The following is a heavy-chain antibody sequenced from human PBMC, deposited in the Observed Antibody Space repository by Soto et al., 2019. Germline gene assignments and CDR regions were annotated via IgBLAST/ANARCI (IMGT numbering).Heavy chain of an antibody. CDR1: GGTFSSYA. CDR2: IIPIFGTA. J-gene: IGHJ6*02. V-gene: IGHV1-69*01. D-gene: IGHD3-10*01. Sequence: QVQLVQSGAEVKKPGSSVKVSCKASGGTFSSYAISWVRQAPGQGLEWMGGIIPIFGTANYAQKFQGRVTITADESTSTAYMELSSLRSEDTAVYYCASQLSRRGRRAQTVSPYYYYYGMDVWGQGTTVTVSS. CDR3: ASQLSRRGRRAQTVSPYYYYYGMDV.